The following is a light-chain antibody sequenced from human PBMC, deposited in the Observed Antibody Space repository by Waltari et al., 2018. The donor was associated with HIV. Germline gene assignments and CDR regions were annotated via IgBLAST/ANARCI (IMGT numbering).Light chain of an antibody. Sequence: QSVLTQPPSASGTPGQRVTISCSGSSANVGNTVYWYQHLPGTAPKVLIYRDNQRPSGVPDRFSGSRSGTSASLDVSGLRSEDEATYFCAAWDDTLYGWVFGGGTKLTVL. CDR3: AAWDDTLYGWV. V-gene: IGLV1-47*01. CDR2: RDN. J-gene: IGLJ3*02. CDR1: SANVGNT.